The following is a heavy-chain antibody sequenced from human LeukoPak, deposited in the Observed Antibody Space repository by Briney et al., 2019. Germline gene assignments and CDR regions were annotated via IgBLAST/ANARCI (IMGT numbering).Heavy chain of an antibody. J-gene: IGHJ4*02. CDR1: GGSFSGYY. V-gene: IGHV4-34*01. Sequence: SETPSLTCAVYGGSFSGYYWNWIRQPPGKGLEWIGEINHSGSTNYNPSLKSRVIMSVDTSKNQFSLKLTSVTDADTAVYYCARAPEAATIDYWGQGTRVTVSS. D-gene: IGHD6-25*01. CDR3: ARAPEAATIDY. CDR2: INHSGST.